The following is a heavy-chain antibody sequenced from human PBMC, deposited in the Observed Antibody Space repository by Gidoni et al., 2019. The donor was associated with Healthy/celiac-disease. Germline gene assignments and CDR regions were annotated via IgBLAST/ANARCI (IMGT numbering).Heavy chain of an antibody. Sequence: QVQLVESGGGVVQPGRSLRLSCAASGFTFSSYAMHWVRQAPGKGLEWVAVISYDGSNKYYADSVKGRFTISRDNSKNTLYLQMNSLRAEDTAVYYCARAGRSGPWDYYYMDVWGKGTTVTVSS. J-gene: IGHJ6*03. CDR2: ISYDGSNK. CDR1: GFTFSSYA. V-gene: IGHV3-30-3*01. D-gene: IGHD3-3*01. CDR3: ARAGRSGPWDYYYMDV.